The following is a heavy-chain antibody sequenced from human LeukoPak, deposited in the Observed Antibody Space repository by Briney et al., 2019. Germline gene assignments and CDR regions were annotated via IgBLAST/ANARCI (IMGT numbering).Heavy chain of an antibody. CDR1: GFTYSNYW. J-gene: IGHJ4*02. V-gene: IGHV3-7*03. CDR3: ASWNSQFDY. D-gene: IGHD1-7*01. Sequence: AGGSLRLSCTSSGFTYSNYWMSWVRQAPGKGLEWVANIQQDGSETYYVDSVKGRFTISRDNSKNSLYLQMNSLRAEDTAVYYCASWNSQFDYWGQGTLVTVSS. CDR2: IQQDGSET.